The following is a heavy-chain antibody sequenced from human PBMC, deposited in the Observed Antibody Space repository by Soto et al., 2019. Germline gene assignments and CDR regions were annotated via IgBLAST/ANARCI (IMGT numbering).Heavy chain of an antibody. J-gene: IGHJ4*02. D-gene: IGHD4-4*01. CDR2: IIPIFGTA. V-gene: IGHV1-69*13. Sequence: SVKVSCKASGGTFSSYAISWVRQVPGQGLEWMGGIIPIFGTANYAQKFQGRVTITADESTSTAYMELSSLRSEDTAVYYCASVSYDYSNYFYFDYSGQGTLVTVSA. CDR1: GGTFSSYA. CDR3: ASVSYDYSNYFYFDY.